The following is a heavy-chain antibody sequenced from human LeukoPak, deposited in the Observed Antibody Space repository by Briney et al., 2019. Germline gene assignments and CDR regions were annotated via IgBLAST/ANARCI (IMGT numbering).Heavy chain of an antibody. CDR3: AKDTEIHSFFYYYYGMDV. J-gene: IGHJ6*02. CDR1: GFTFDDYA. D-gene: IGHD3-3*02. CDR2: ISGDGGST. Sequence: GGSLRLSCAASGFTFDDYAMHWVRQAPGKGLEWVSLISGDGGSTYYADSVKGRFTISRDNSKNSLYLQMNSLRTEDTALYYCAKDTEIHSFFYYYYGMDVWGQGTTVTVSS. V-gene: IGHV3-43*02.